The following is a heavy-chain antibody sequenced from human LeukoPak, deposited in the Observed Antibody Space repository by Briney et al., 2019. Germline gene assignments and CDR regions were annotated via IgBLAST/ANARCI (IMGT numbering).Heavy chain of an antibody. CDR2: ISSNGGST. CDR1: GFTFSNYA. Sequence: PGGSLRLSCSVSGFTFSNYAMHWVRQAPGKGLEYVSGISSNGGSTYYADSVKGRFTISRDNSKNTLYLQMSSLRAEDTAVYYCVILRHTLVRWGRGTLVTVSS. CDR3: VILRHTLVR. D-gene: IGHD3-10*01. V-gene: IGHV3-64D*06. J-gene: IGHJ4*02.